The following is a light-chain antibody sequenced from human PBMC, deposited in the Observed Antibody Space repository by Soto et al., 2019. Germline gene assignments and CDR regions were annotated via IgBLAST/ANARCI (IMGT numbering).Light chain of an antibody. CDR2: DES. CDR1: QSVSTY. V-gene: IGKV3-11*01. J-gene: IGKJ5*01. Sequence: EIVLTQSPGTLSLSPGETAALSCRASQSVSTYLAWYQQKPGQAPRLFIYDESNRATGIPDRLSGSGSGTDLNLTISRLEPEDFAVYYCQKRSKWPITCGQGTRLEIK. CDR3: QKRSKWPIT.